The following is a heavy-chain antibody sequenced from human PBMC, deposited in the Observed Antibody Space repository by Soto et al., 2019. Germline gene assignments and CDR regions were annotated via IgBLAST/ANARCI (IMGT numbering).Heavy chain of an antibody. CDR2: ISYDGSNK. V-gene: IGHV3-30*18. D-gene: IGHD3-16*01. CDR3: SKGDEVGYGMDV. J-gene: IGHJ6*02. Sequence: QVQLVESGGGVVQPGRSLRLSCAASGFTFSSYGMHWVRQAPGKGLEWVAVISYDGSNKYYAYSVKGRFTISRDNSKNTLYLQMNSLRAEDAAVYYWSKGDEVGYGMDVWGQGTTVTVSS. CDR1: GFTFSSYG.